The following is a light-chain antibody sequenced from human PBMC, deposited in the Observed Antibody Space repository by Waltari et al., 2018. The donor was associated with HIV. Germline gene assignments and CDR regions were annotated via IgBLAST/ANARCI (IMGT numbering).Light chain of an antibody. CDR1: SSNIGAGYA. CDR3: QSYDSSLSGSV. V-gene: IGLV1-40*01. CDR2: VNS. Sequence: QSVLTQPPSVSGAPGQRVTIPCTGSSSNIGAGYAVHWYQQLPGTAPKLLIYVNSNRPSGVPDRFSGSKSGTSASLAITGLQAEDEADYYCQSYDSSLSGSVFGGGTKLTVL. J-gene: IGLJ3*02.